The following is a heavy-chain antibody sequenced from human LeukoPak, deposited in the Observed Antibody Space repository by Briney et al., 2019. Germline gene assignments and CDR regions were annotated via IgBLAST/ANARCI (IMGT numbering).Heavy chain of an antibody. CDR1: GYTFTGYY. D-gene: IGHD3-22*01. J-gene: IGHJ3*02. CDR2: INPNSGGT. Sequence: ASVKVSCKASGYTFTGYYMHWVRQAPGQGLEWMGWINPNSGGTNYAQKFQGRVTMTRDTSISTAYMELSRLRSDDTAVYYCARDGLARNGIVMVITSTRDAFDIWGQGTMVTVSS. V-gene: IGHV1-2*02. CDR3: ARDGLARNGIVMVITSTRDAFDI.